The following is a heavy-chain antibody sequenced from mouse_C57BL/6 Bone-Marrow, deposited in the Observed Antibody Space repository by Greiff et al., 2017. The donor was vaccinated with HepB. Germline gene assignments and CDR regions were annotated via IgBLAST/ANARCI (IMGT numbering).Heavy chain of an antibody. D-gene: IGHD2-1*01. V-gene: IGHV5-4*01. CDR1: GFTFSSYA. CDR3: ARGRGNYSYAMDY. Sequence: EVQLVESGGGLVKPGGSLKLSCAASGFTFSSYAMSWVRQTPEKRLEWVATISDGGSYTYYPDNVKGRFTISRDNAKNNLYLQMSHLKSEDTAMYYCARGRGNYSYAMDYWGQGTSVTVSS. CDR2: ISDGGSYT. J-gene: IGHJ4*01.